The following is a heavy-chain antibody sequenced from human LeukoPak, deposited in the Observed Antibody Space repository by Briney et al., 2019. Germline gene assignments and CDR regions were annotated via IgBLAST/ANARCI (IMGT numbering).Heavy chain of an antibody. D-gene: IGHD2-15*01. CDR2: IYYSGST. J-gene: IGHJ4*02. CDR3: ARGYCSGGTCLDY. Sequence: SETLSLTCTVSGGSISSYYWSWIRQPPGKGLEWIGYIYYSGSTNYNPSLKSRVTISVDTSKNQFSLKLSSVTAADTAVYYCARGYCSGGTCLDYWGPGTLVTVSS. CDR1: GGSISSYY. V-gene: IGHV4-59*01.